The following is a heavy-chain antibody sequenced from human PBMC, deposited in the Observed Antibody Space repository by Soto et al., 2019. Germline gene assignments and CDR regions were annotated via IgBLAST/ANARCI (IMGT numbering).Heavy chain of an antibody. J-gene: IGHJ6*02. D-gene: IGHD3-3*01. CDR2: ISSSGSSI. CDR3: AGKLFERYYYYYAMDV. Sequence: LRLSCAGSGFMLTSYSMNWVRQAPGKGLEWLSYISSSGSSIYYADSVKGRFTISRDIANNSLYLEMNGLRDDDTAIYYCAGKLFERYYYYYAMDVWGQGTRVTVSS. V-gene: IGHV3-48*02. CDR1: GFMLTSYS.